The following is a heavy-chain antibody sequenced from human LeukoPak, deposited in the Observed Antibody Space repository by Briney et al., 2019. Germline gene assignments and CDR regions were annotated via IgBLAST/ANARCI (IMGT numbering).Heavy chain of an antibody. J-gene: IGHJ5*02. Sequence: ASVKVSRKASGYTFTCYYMHWVRQAPGQGREWMGWINPNSGGTNYAQKFQGRVTMTRDTSISTAYMELSRLRSDATAVYYCARVIAARRDWFDHWGQGTLVTVSS. CDR1: GYTFTCYY. D-gene: IGHD6-6*01. CDR2: INPNSGGT. CDR3: ARVIAARRDWFDH. V-gene: IGHV1-2*02.